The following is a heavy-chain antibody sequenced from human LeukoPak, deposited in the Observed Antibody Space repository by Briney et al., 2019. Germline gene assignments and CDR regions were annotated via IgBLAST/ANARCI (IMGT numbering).Heavy chain of an antibody. CDR3: ASDTAGMHAFDI. J-gene: IGHJ3*02. CDR2: ISSSSSYI. V-gene: IGHV3-21*01. Sequence: GGSLRLSCAASGFTFSSYSMNWVRQAPGKGLEWVSSISSSSSYIYYADSVKGRFTISRDNAKNSLYLQMNSLRAEDTAVYYCASDTAGMHAFDIWGQGTMVTVS. CDR1: GFTFSSYS.